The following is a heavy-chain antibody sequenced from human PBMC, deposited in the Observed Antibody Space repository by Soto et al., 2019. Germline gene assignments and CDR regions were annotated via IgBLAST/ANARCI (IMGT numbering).Heavy chain of an antibody. CDR3: ARDLPKADRYDFWSGYFPHYGMDV. V-gene: IGHV1-2*04. J-gene: IGHJ6*02. CDR2: INPNSGGT. CDR1: GYTFTGYY. Sequence: GASVKVSCKASGYTFTGYYMHWVRQAPGQGLEWLGWINPNSGGTNYAQKFQGWVTLTRDTSISTAYMELSRLRSDATAVYYCARDLPKADRYDFWSGYFPHYGMDVWGQGTTVTVSS. D-gene: IGHD3-3*01.